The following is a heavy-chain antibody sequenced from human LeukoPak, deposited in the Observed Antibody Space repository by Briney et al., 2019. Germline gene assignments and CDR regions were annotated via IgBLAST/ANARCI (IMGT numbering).Heavy chain of an antibody. V-gene: IGHV3-23*01. CDR3: AKDDRWLQFCC. CDR1: GFTFSSHG. J-gene: IGHJ4*02. D-gene: IGHD5-24*01. Sequence: GGSLRLSCTASGFTFSSHGMNWVRQAPGKGLEWVSGIIPSGHTAYYADSVRGRFTISRDNSRNTLYLQMNSLRAEDTAVYYCAKDDRWLQFCCWGQGTLVTVSA. CDR2: IIPSGHTA.